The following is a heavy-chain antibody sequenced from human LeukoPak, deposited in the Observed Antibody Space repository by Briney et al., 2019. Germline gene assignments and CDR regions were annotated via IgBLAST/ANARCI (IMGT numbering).Heavy chain of an antibody. D-gene: IGHD3-22*01. J-gene: IGHJ4*02. CDR2: MNPNSGNT. V-gene: IGHV1-8*01. Sequence: ASVKVSCKASGYTFTSYDINWVRQATGQGLEWMGWMNPNSGNTGYAQKFQGRVTMTRNTSISTAYMELSSLRSEGTAVYCCAREYYDSSGYYCYFDYWGQGTLVTVSS. CDR1: GYTFTSYD. CDR3: AREYYDSSGYYCYFDY.